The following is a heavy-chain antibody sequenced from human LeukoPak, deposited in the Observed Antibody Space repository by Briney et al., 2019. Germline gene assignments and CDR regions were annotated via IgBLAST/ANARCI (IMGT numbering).Heavy chain of an antibody. CDR2: IHSDGSRT. CDR3: ARDHPMYRVFDY. J-gene: IGHJ4*02. D-gene: IGHD1-26*01. V-gene: IGHV3-74*01. Sequence: PGGSLRLSCEASGFTFSSHWMHWVRQAPGKGLVWVARIHSDGSRTTYADSVKGRFTISRDNAKNTLYLQMNSLRAEDTAVYYCARDHPMYRVFDYWGQGTLVTVSS. CDR1: GFTFSSHW.